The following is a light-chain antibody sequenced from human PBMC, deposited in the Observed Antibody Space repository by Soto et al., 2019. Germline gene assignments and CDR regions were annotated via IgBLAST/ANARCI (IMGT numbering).Light chain of an antibody. Sequence: QAVVTQPPSASGTPGQRVTISCSGSSSNVGFNLVSWYQQLPGTAPKLLIYSNDQRPSGVPDRFSGSKSGTSASLAISGLQSEDEANYYCAAWDDSPNGWVFGGGTKVTVL. CDR1: SSNVGFNL. V-gene: IGLV1-44*01. CDR2: SND. J-gene: IGLJ3*02. CDR3: AAWDDSPNGWV.